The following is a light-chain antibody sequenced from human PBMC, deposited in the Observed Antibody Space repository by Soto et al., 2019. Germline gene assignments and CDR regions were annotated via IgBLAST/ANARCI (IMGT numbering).Light chain of an antibody. V-gene: IGLV2-14*01. CDR2: EVS. CDR3: SSYTSSSTLAV. Sequence: QSVLTQPASVSGSPGQSITISCTGTSSDVGGYNYVSWYQQHPGKAPKLMIYEVSNRPSGVSNRFSGSKSGNTASLTISGLQAEDEADYYCSSYTSSSTLAVFGTGTKLNVL. CDR1: SSDVGGYNY. J-gene: IGLJ1*01.